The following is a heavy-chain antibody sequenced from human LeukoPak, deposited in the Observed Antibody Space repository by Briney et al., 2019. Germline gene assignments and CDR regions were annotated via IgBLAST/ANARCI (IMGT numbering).Heavy chain of an antibody. V-gene: IGHV3-23*01. CDR2: ISGSGGST. CDR1: GFTFSSYA. J-gene: IGHJ4*02. Sequence: PGGSLRLSCAASGFTFSSYAMSWVRQAPGKGLEWFSAISGSGGSTYYADSVKGRFTISRDNSKNTLYLQMNSLRAEDTAVYYCAKYDSSGYYYDYFDYWGQGTLVTVSS. D-gene: IGHD3-22*01. CDR3: AKYDSSGYYYDYFDY.